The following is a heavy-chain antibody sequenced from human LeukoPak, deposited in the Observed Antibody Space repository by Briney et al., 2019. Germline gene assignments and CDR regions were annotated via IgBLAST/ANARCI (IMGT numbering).Heavy chain of an antibody. J-gene: IGHJ3*02. CDR1: GFTFDDYA. V-gene: IGHV3-9*01. CDR2: ISWNSGSI. Sequence: GGSLRLSCAASGFTFDDYAMHWVRQAPEKGLEWVSGISWNSGSIGYADSVKGRFTISRDNAKNSLYLQMNSLRAEDTALYYCAKALYYYDSSGYPGAFDIWGQGTMVTVSS. D-gene: IGHD3-22*01. CDR3: AKALYYYDSSGYPGAFDI.